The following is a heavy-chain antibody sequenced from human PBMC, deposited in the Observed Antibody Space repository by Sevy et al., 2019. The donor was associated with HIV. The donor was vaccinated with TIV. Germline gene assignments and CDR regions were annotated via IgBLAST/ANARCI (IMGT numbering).Heavy chain of an antibody. V-gene: IGHV3-23*01. J-gene: IGHJ6*03. D-gene: IGHD6-13*01. Sequence: QLGGSLRLSCAASGFTFSSYAMSWVRQAPGKGLEWVSAISGSGGSTYYGDSVKGRFTISRDNSKNTLYLQMNSLRAEDTAVYYCAKQTGSSSWYRPQFRYYYYYMDVWGKGTTVTVSS. CDR2: ISGSGGST. CDR1: GFTFSSYA. CDR3: AKQTGSSSWYRPQFRYYYYYMDV.